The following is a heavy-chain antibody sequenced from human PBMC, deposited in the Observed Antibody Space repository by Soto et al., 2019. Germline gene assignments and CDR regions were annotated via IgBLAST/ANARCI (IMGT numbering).Heavy chain of an antibody. CDR1: GYTLTELS. CDR2: FDPEDGET. D-gene: IGHD3-22*01. CDR3: ATVGVRSYYDSSGFQRWFDP. Sequence: ASVKVSCKVSGYTLTELSMHWVRQAPGKGLEWMGGFDPEDGETIYAQKFQGRVTMTEDTSTDTAYMELSSLRSEDTAVYYCATVGVRSYYDSSGFQRWFDPWGQGTTVTVSS. V-gene: IGHV1-24*01. J-gene: IGHJ5*01.